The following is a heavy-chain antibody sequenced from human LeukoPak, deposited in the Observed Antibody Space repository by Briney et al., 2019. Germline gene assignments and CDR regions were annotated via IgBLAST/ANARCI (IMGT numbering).Heavy chain of an antibody. CDR3: ARERHGDYID. J-gene: IGHJ4*02. V-gene: IGHV1-18*01. CDR2: ISTYNGNT. CDR1: GYTFTSYD. Sequence: ASVKVSCKASGYTFTSYDINWVRQATGQGLEWMGWISTYNGNTNYAQKLQGRVTMTTDTSTSTAYMELRSLRSDDTAVYYCARERHGDYIDWGQGTLVTVSS. D-gene: IGHD4-17*01.